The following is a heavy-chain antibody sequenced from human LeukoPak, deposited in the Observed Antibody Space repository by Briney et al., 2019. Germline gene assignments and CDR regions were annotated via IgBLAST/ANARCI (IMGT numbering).Heavy chain of an antibody. J-gene: IGHJ6*03. V-gene: IGHV3-74*01. CDR2: ISNDGSTT. CDR3: ARESVGYYYYYMDV. CDR1: GFTFSTFW. Sequence: GGSLRLSCAASGFTFSTFWMHWVRQTPGKGLVWVSRISNDGSTTHYADSVKGRFTISRDNAKNSLYLQMNSLRAEDTAVYYCARESVGYYYYYMDVWGKGTTVTVSS. D-gene: IGHD3-10*01.